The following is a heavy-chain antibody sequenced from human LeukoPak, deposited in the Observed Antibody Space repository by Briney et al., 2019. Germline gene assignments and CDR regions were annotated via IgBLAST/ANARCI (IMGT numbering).Heavy chain of an antibody. CDR1: GYTLTELS. CDR3: AKGSVDYYDSSGYWVEHAFDI. Sequence: GASVKVSCKVSGYTLTELSMHWVRQAPGKGLEWMGGFDPEDGETIYAQKFQGRVTMTEDTSTDTAYMELSSLRSEDTAVYYCAKGSVDYYDSSGYWVEHAFDIWGQGTMVTVSS. D-gene: IGHD3-22*01. V-gene: IGHV1-24*01. J-gene: IGHJ3*02. CDR2: FDPEDGET.